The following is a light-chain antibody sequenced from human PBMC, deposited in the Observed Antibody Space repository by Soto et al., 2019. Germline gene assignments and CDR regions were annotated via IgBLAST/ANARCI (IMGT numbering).Light chain of an antibody. V-gene: IGKV1-39*01. Sequence: DIQMTQSPSSLSASVGDRVTITCRASQSISSYLNWYQQKPGKAPKLLIYAASSLQSGVPSRFXGSGSGTDFTLTISSLQPEDFATYYCQQSYSTPWLTFGGGTKVEIK. CDR1: QSISSY. CDR2: AAS. CDR3: QQSYSTPWLT. J-gene: IGKJ4*01.